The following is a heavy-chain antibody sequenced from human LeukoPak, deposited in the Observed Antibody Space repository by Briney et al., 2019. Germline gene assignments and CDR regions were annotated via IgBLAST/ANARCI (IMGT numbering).Heavy chain of an antibody. CDR3: ARDQDSGSRYFDL. J-gene: IGHJ2*01. D-gene: IGHD3-10*01. CDR1: RGSISTYY. V-gene: IGHV4-59*01. Sequence: SGTLSLTCTVSRGSISTYYWSWIRQPPGQGLEWIGYIYYSGSTKYNPSLQSRVTISVDTSKNQFSLKLSSVTAADTAVYYCARDQDSGSRYFDLWGRRTLVTVSS. CDR2: IYYSGST.